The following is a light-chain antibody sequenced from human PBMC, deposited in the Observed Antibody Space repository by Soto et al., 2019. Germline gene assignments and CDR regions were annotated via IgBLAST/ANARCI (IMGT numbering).Light chain of an antibody. J-gene: IGLJ3*02. CDR1: SGHSSYA. V-gene: IGLV4-69*01. CDR3: QTWGTGIRV. CDR2: LNSDGSH. Sequence: QPVLTQSPSASASLGASVKLTCTLSSGHSSYAIAWHQQQPEKVPRYLMKLNSDGSHSKGDGIPDRFSGSSSGAERYLTISSLQSEDEADYYRQTWGTGIRVFGGGTKLTVL.